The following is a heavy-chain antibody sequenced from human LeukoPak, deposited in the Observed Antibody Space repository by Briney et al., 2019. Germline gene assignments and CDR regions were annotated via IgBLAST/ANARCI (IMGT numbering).Heavy chain of an antibody. CDR1: GFTFSSYA. CDR3: TRDYGDYVFYYYYGMDV. V-gene: IGHV3-23*01. D-gene: IGHD4-17*01. J-gene: IGHJ6*02. Sequence: GGSLRLSCAASGFTFSSYAMSWVRQAPGKGLEWVSAISGSGYSTYYADSVKGRFTISRDNSKNTLYLQMNSLRAEDTAVYYCTRDYGDYVFYYYYGMDVWGQGTTVTVSS. CDR2: ISGSGYST.